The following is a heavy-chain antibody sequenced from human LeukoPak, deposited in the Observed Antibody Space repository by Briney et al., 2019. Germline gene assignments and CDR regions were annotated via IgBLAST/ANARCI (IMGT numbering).Heavy chain of an antibody. CDR2: IESKPDVGTT. V-gene: IGHV3-15*04. CDR3: NARLSGWVDY. J-gene: IGHJ4*02. Sequence: GGSLRLSCAASAFTLSNARMTWVRQAPGKGLEWVGRIESKPDVGTTDYAAPVKGRFTISRDDSKNTLYLQMNSLKPEDTGVYYCNARLSGWVDYWGQGTLVTVSS. D-gene: IGHD6-19*01. CDR1: AFTLSNAR.